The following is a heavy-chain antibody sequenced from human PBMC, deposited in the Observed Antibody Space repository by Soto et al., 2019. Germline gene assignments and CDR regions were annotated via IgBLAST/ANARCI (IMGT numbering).Heavy chain of an antibody. V-gene: IGHV1-18*01. CDR2: ISAYNGDT. CDR1: GYTFINYG. CDR3: AGDRLSMVRGVVRDYFYYMDV. D-gene: IGHD3-10*01. Sequence: ASVKVSCKASGYTFINYGITWVRQAPGQGLEWMGWISAYNGDTNYAQNLQGRVSMTTDTSTSTAYMELRSLRSDDTAGYYCAGDRLSMVRGVVRDYFYYMDVWGKGTTVTVSS. J-gene: IGHJ6*03.